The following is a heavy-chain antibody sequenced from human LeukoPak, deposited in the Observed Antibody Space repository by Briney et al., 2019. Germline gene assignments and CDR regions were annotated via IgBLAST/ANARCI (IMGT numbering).Heavy chain of an antibody. J-gene: IGHJ4*02. D-gene: IGHD2-2*03. V-gene: IGHV3-23*01. CDR1: GFTFSSYA. CDR3: AKLVDIVVVPATIFDY. CDR2: INKSGGST. Sequence: GGSLRLSCAASGFTFSSYAMSWVRQAPGKGLEWVSIINKSGGSTNYADSVKGRFTISRDNSENTLYLQVNSLRAEDTAVYYCAKLVDIVVVPATIFDYWGQGTLVTVSS.